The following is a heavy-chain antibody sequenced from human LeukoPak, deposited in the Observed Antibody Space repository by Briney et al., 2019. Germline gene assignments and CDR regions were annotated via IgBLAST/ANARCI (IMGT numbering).Heavy chain of an antibody. CDR3: ARGRGLDV. V-gene: IGHV3-53*01. Sequence: GGSLRLSCAASGFIVSANYMSWVRQTPGKGLEWVSIFYSGGATFYVGSVKGRFTISRDNSKNMLYLQMNSPRAEDTAVYYCARGRGLDVWGQGTTVTVSS. J-gene: IGHJ6*02. CDR2: FYSGGAT. D-gene: IGHD2-15*01. CDR1: GFIVSANY.